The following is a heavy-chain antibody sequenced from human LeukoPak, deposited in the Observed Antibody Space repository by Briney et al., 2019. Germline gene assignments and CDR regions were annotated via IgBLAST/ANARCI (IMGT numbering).Heavy chain of an antibody. CDR3: ARGHNSAKIGG. Sequence: TPSETLSLTCTVSDGSISGYYWSSIRQPPREGLEWIGGLHYSGFTLYNPSLKSRVTISVDTSKNQFSLKLTSVTAADTAVYYCARGHNSAKIGGWGQGTLVTVSS. CDR2: LHYSGFT. V-gene: IGHV4-59*01. J-gene: IGHJ4*02. CDR1: DGSISGYY. D-gene: IGHD5-24*01.